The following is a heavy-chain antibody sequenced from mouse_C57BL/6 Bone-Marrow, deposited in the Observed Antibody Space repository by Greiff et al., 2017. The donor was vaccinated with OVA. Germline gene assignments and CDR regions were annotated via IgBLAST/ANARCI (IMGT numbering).Heavy chain of an antibody. CDR3: ARSVLPLYWYFDV. Sequence: QVQLQHPGAELVKPGASVKLSCKASGYTFTSYWMHWVKQRPGQGLEWIGMIHPNSGSTNYNEKFKSKATLTVDKSSSTAYMQLSSLTSEDSAVYYCARSVLPLYWYFDVWGTGTTVTVSS. V-gene: IGHV1-64*01. J-gene: IGHJ1*03. D-gene: IGHD2-12*01. CDR1: GYTFTSYW. CDR2: IHPNSGST.